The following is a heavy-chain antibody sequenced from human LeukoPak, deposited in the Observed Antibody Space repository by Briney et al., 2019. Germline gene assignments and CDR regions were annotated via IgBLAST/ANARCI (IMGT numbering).Heavy chain of an antibody. D-gene: IGHD3-9*01. CDR2: ISPTEGT. J-gene: IGHJ1*01. V-gene: IGHV4-34*01. Sequence: PSETLSLTCAVSGVSIKDYYRSWIRQSPGKGLEWVCGISPTEGTRYNPSLESRATTSVGTSQNQLSLKLIFVTAADTAVYNCARIRRGHSGSVCYNHWGLGNLVTVSS. CDR1: GVSIKDYY. CDR3: ARIRRGHSGSVCYNH.